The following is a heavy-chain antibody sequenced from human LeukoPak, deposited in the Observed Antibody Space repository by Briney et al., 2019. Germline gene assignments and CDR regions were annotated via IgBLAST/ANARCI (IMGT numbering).Heavy chain of an antibody. CDR3: AKLDGVAGLDY. D-gene: IGHD6-13*01. V-gene: IGHV3-48*03. CDR1: GFTFSSYE. CDR2: IGSRGRSI. J-gene: IGHJ4*02. Sequence: PGGSLRLSRAASGFTFSSYEMNWVRQAPGKGLAWISYIGSRGRSINYADSVKGRFTISRDNAKNSLYLQMNSLRAEDTAVYYCAKLDGVAGLDYWGQGTLVTVSS.